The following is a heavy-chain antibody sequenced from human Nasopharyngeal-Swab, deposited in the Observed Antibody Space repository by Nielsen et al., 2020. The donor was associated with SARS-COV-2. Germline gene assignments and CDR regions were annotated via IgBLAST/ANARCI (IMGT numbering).Heavy chain of an antibody. Sequence: SETLSLTCTVSGGSISSYYWSWIRQPPGKGLEWIGEINHSGSTNYNPSLKSRVTISVDTSKNQFSLKLSSVTAADTAVYYCARGGYFDWLLGGYYFDYWGQGTLVTVSS. CDR3: ARGGYFDWLLGGYYFDY. D-gene: IGHD3-9*01. CDR2: INHSGST. J-gene: IGHJ4*02. V-gene: IGHV4-34*01. CDR1: GGSISSYY.